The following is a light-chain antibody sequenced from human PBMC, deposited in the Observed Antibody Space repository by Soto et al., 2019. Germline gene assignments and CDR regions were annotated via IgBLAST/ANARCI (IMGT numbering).Light chain of an antibody. CDR3: QQCGTSGR. CDR2: AAS. CDR1: QSIGSY. J-gene: IGKJ1*01. Sequence: TIACRASQSIGSYLNWYQQAPGRAPKFLISAASSLQSGVPSRFSGSRTTTDVILPLTRQYSEAFVVYYCQQCGTSGRFGEGTKVDIK. V-gene: IGKV1-39*01.